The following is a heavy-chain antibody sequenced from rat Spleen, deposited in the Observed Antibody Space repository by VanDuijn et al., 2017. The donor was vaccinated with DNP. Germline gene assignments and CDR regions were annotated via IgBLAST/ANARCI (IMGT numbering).Heavy chain of an antibody. J-gene: IGHJ3*01. D-gene: IGHD3-7*01. CDR3: ATSESAGFVY. CDR2: ISYDGSST. V-gene: IGHV5-7*01. CDR1: GFTFSNYD. Sequence: EVQLVESGGGLVQPGRSMKLSCAASGFTFSNYDMAWVRQAPKKSLEWVATISYDGSSTYYRDSVKGRFTISRDNAKSTLYLQMDSLRSEDTATYYCATSESAGFVYWGQGTLVTVSS.